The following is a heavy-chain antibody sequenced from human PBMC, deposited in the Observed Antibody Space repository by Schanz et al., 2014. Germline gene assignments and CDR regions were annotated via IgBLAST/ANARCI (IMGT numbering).Heavy chain of an antibody. CDR1: GYTFTTYG. CDR3: ARALFGSGHGDV. D-gene: IGHD3-10*01. CDR2: ISANSGGT. J-gene: IGHJ6*02. Sequence: QVQLVQSGSEVKKPGASVKVSCKASGYTFTTYGISWVRQAPGQGLEWMGWISANSGGTNYAQKFQGRVTMTRDTSISTAYMELSRLKSDDPAVYYCARALFGSGHGDVWGQGTTVTVSS. V-gene: IGHV1-2*02.